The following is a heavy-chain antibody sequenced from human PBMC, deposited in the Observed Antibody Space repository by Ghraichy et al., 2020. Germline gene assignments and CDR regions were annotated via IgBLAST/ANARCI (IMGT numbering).Heavy chain of an antibody. CDR2: IYYSGST. CDR3: ARQLLYYYGSGSFFDY. J-gene: IGHJ4*02. Sequence: SETLSLTCTVSGGSISSYYWSWIRQPPGKGLEWIGYIYYSGSTNYNPSLKSRVTISVDTSKNQFSLKLSSVTAADTAVYYCARQLLYYYGSGSFFDYWGQGTLVTVSS. CDR1: GGSISSYY. D-gene: IGHD3-10*01. V-gene: IGHV4-59*08.